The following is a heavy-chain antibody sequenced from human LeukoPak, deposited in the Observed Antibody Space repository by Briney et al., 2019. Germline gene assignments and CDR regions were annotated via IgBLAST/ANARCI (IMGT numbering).Heavy chain of an antibody. Sequence: GGSLRLSCAASGFTFSSYWMHWARQAPGKGLVWVSRINTDGSSTSYADSVKGRFTISRDNAKNTLYLQMNSLRAEDTAVYYCAFLYGSGSPRGYWGQGTLVTVSS. CDR1: GFTFSSYW. V-gene: IGHV3-74*01. J-gene: IGHJ4*02. D-gene: IGHD3-10*01. CDR2: INTDGSST. CDR3: AFLYGSGSPRGY.